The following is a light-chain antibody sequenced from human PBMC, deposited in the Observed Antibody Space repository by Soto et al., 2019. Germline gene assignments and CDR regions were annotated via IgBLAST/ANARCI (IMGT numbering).Light chain of an antibody. Sequence: QSPLTQPATVSGSPGQSSTISCTGTSGDVGVYNYVSWYQQHPGKAPKLMIYEVTNRPSGVSNRFSGSKSGNTASLAISGLQAEDEADYYCSSHTSSDTLVFGGGTKLTVL. CDR3: SSHTSSDTLV. CDR2: EVT. CDR1: SGDVGVYNY. J-gene: IGLJ2*01. V-gene: IGLV2-14*01.